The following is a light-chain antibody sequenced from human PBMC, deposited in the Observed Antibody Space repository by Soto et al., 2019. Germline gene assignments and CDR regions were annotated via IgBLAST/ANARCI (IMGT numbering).Light chain of an antibody. V-gene: IGKV4-1*01. CDR1: QSVLYSSNNKNF. J-gene: IGKJ1*01. CDR3: QQCYSTPPA. Sequence: DIVMTQSPDSLAVSLGERATINCKSSQSVLYSSNNKNFLSWYQQKPGQPPKLLIYWAFTRESGVPDRFSDSGSGTDFTLTISSLQAEDVAVFYCQQCYSTPPAFGQGTKVEIK. CDR2: WAF.